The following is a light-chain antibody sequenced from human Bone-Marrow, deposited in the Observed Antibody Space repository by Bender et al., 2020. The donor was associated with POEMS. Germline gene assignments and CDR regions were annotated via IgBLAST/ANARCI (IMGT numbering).Light chain of an antibody. J-gene: IGLJ2*01. CDR1: TSDVGGYDY. Sequence: QSALTQPASVSGSPGQSITISCTGTTSDVGGYDYVSWYQQHPGKAPKLIISDVSNRPSGISSRFSGSKSGNTASLTISGLQGEDEADYYCSSYTTSRTVVFGGGTKLTVL. CDR3: SSYTTSRTVV. V-gene: IGLV2-14*03. CDR2: DVS.